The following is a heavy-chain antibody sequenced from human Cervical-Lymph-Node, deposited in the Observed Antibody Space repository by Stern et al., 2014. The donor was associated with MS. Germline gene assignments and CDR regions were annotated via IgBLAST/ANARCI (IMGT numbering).Heavy chain of an antibody. Sequence: QVQLQESGPGLVKPSETLSLTCAVSGGSISTYYWNWIRQPPGKGLEWIGSIHYSGSTNYNPSLKSRVTISLDTSKNHFSLKLSSVTAADTAVYYCARASGNYFRDLDYWGQGTLVTVSS. CDR3: ARASGNYFRDLDY. D-gene: IGHD1-26*01. CDR1: GGSISTYY. V-gene: IGHV4-59*01. CDR2: IHYSGST. J-gene: IGHJ4*02.